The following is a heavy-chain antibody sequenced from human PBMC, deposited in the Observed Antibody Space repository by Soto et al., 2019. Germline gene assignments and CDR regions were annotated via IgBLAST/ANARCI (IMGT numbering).Heavy chain of an antibody. CDR3: ARYRKGELRYFDWSPIN. V-gene: IGHV4-31*03. CDR2: IYYSGST. J-gene: IGHJ4*02. Sequence: SETLSLTCTASGGSLSSGGYYWSWIRQHPGKGLEWIGYIYYSGSTYYNPSLKSRVTISVDTSKNQFSLRLSSVTAADTAVYYCARYRKGELRYFDWSPINWGQGTLVTVSS. D-gene: IGHD3-9*01. CDR1: GGSLSSGGYY.